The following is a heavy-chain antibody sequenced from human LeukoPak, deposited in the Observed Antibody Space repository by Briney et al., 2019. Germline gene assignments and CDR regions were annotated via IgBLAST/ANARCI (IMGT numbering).Heavy chain of an antibody. Sequence: SETLSLTCAVSDDSFSSHYWTWIRQPPRKGLEWIGYISYIGSTNYNPSLKSRVTISIDTSKNQFSLKLSSVTAADTAVYYCARDLVTVTKGFDIWGQGTMVSVSS. V-gene: IGHV4-59*11. J-gene: IGHJ3*02. CDR3: ARDLVTVTKGFDI. D-gene: IGHD4-17*01. CDR2: ISYIGST. CDR1: DDSFSSHY.